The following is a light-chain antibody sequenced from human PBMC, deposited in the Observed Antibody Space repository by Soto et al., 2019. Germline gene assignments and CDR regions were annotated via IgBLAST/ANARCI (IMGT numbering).Light chain of an antibody. J-gene: IGLJ2*01. CDR2: EVS. CDR3: SSYGGSNNVV. Sequence: QSALTQPPSASGSPGQSVTISCTGNSSDVGHYNYVSWYQQQPGKAPKLMIYEVSKRPSGVPDRFSGSKFGYTASLTVSGLQAEDEADYYCSSYGGSNNVVFGGGTKLTVL. V-gene: IGLV2-8*01. CDR1: SSDVGHYNY.